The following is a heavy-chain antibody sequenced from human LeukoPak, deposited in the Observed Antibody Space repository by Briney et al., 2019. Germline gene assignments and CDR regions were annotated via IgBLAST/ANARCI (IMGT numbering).Heavy chain of an antibody. D-gene: IGHD2-8*01. J-gene: IGHJ6*03. CDR1: GYTFSSYW. CDR2: IYPDDSDT. V-gene: IGHV5-51*01. CDR3: ARLAYCSNDVCYSNYYYSMDV. Sequence: GESLKISCKGSGYTFSSYWIGWVRQMPGKGLEWMGVIYPDDSDTRYSPSFQGQVTISADKSISTAYLQWSSLKASDTAMYYCARLAYCSNDVCYSNYYYSMDVWGKGTTVTVSS.